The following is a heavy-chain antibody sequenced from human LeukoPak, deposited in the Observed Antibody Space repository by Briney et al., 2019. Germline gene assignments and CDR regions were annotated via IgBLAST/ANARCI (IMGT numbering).Heavy chain of an antibody. Sequence: PSGGSLRLSCVASGFTFSTFSNYGMHWVRQAPGKGLEGVAFIRYDGINKYYADAVKGRFTISRDNSKNTLCLPMNSLRAEDTAVYYCARGGKIAVAGTRSSQYFQHWGQGTLVTVSS. J-gene: IGHJ1*01. CDR3: ARGGKIAVAGTRSSQYFQH. D-gene: IGHD6-19*01. V-gene: IGHV3-30*02. CDR1: GFTFSTFSNYG. CDR2: IRYDGINK.